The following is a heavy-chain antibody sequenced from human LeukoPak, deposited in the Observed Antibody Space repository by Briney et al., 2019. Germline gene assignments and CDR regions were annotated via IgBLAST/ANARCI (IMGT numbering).Heavy chain of an antibody. V-gene: IGHV4-59*01. CDR1: GGSISSYY. CDR2: IYYSGST. Sequence: PSETLSLTCTVSGGSISSYYWSWIRQPPGKGLEWIGYIYYSGSTNYNPSLKSRVTISVDTSKNQFSLKLSSVTAADTAVYYCARVEGDSSGYHWGQGTLVTVSS. J-gene: IGHJ5*02. CDR3: ARVEGDSSGYH. D-gene: IGHD3-22*01.